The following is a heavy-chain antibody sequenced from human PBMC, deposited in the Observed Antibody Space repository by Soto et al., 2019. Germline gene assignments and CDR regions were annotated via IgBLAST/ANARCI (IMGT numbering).Heavy chain of an antibody. J-gene: IGHJ4*02. CDR1: GGSFSGYY. CDR3: ARGPEYDYIWGSYRYGYFDY. CDR2: INHSGST. Sequence: PSETLSLTCAVYGGSFSGYYWSWIRQPPGKGLEWIGEINHSGSTNYNPSLKSRVTISVDTSKNQFSLKLSSVTAADTAVYYCARGPEYDYIWGSYRYGYFDYRGQGTLVTVSS. V-gene: IGHV4-34*01. D-gene: IGHD3-16*02.